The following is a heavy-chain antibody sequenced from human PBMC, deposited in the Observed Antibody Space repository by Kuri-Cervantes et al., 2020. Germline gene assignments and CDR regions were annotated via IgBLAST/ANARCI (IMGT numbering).Heavy chain of an antibody. CDR1: GFTFSSYS. V-gene: IGHV3-21*01. Sequence: GESLKISCAASGFTFSSYSMNWVRQAPGKGLEWVSSSSRSSSYIYYADSVKGRFTISRDNAKNSLYLQMNSLRAEDTAVYYCARRSVPDPWGQGTLVTVSS. CDR3: ARRSVPDP. CDR2: SSRSSSYI. J-gene: IGHJ5*02.